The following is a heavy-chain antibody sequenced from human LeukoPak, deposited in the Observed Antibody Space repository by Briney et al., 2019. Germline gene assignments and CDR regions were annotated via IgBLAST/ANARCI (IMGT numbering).Heavy chain of an antibody. D-gene: IGHD5-18*01. J-gene: IGHJ4*02. CDR3: ARVGRGYTYKVFYFDY. CDR1: GFTFSSYW. CDR2: IKPDGSER. Sequence: GGSLRLSCAASGFTFSSYWMSWVRQTRGKGLEWVANIKPDGSERYYVESVNGRFTISRDNAKNSLYLQMNSLRAEDTAVYYCARVGRGYTYKVFYFDYWGQGTLVTVSS. V-gene: IGHV3-7*01.